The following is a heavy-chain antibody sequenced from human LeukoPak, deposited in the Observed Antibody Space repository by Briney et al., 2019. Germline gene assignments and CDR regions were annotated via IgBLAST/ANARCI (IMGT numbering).Heavy chain of an antibody. CDR2: IYYSGST. CDR1: GGSISSGDYY. CDR3: ARQRLGAANWYFDL. Sequence: SETLSLTCTVSGGSISSGDYYWSWIRQPPGKGLEWIGYIYYSGSTYYNPSLKSRVTISVDTSKNQFSLKLSSVTAADTAVYYCARQRLGAANWYFDLWGRGTLVTVSS. J-gene: IGHJ2*01. D-gene: IGHD1-26*01. V-gene: IGHV4-30-4*01.